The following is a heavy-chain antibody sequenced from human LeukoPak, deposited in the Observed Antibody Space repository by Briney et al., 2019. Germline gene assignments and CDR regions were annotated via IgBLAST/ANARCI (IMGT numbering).Heavy chain of an antibody. CDR3: ARRHFGSALRDY. V-gene: IGHV4-39*01. CDR2: IYYSGST. Sequence: SQTLSLTCTVSGGSISSGGYYWSWVRQPPGKGLEWIGNIYYSGSTSYNPSLKSRVTISVDTSKNQFSLKLSSVTAADTAVYYCARRHFGSALRDYWGQGTLVTVSS. J-gene: IGHJ4*02. CDR1: GGSISSGGYY. D-gene: IGHD3-10*01.